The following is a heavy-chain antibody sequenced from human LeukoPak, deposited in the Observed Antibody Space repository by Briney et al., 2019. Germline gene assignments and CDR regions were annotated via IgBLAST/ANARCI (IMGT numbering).Heavy chain of an antibody. CDR2: ISGSGGST. Sequence: GGSLRLSCAASGFTFSSYAMSWVRQAPGKGLEWVSAISGSGGSTYYADSVKGRFTISRDNSKNTLYLQMNSLRAEDTAVYYCAKDYDFWSGYSPYYYYHGMDVWGQGTTVTVSS. D-gene: IGHD3-3*01. CDR3: AKDYDFWSGYSPYYYYHGMDV. CDR1: GFTFSSYA. V-gene: IGHV3-23*01. J-gene: IGHJ6*02.